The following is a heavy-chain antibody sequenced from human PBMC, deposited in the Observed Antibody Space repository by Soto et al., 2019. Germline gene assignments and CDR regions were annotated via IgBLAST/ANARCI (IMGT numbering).Heavy chain of an antibody. CDR3: ARDRLKLHLGEEDAFDI. CDR2: ISAYNGNT. V-gene: IGHV1-18*01. CDR1: GYTFTSYG. J-gene: IGHJ3*02. D-gene: IGHD3-16*01. Sequence: ASVKVSCKASGYTFTSYGISWVRQAPGQGLEWMGWISAYNGNTNYAQKLQGRVTMTTDTSTSTAYMELRSLRSDDTAVHYCARDRLKLHLGEEDAFDIWGQGTMVTVSS.